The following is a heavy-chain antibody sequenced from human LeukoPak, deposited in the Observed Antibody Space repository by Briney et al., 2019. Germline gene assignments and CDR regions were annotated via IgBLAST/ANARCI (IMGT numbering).Heavy chain of an antibody. CDR2: INPSGGST. Sequence: ASVKVSCKASGYTFTSYYMHWVRQAPGQGLEWMGIINPSGGSTSYAQKFQGRGTMPRDTSTSTVYMELSSLRSEDTAVYYCARDRGGATSPSDYWGQGTLVTVSS. J-gene: IGHJ4*02. V-gene: IGHV1-46*03. CDR3: ARDRGGATSPSDY. CDR1: GYTFTSYY. D-gene: IGHD1-26*01.